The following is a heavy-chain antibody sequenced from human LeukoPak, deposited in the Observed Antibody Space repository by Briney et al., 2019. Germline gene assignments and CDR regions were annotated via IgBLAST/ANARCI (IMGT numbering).Heavy chain of an antibody. CDR1: GCTFTSYG. CDR3: ARNDYGDYVLYFDY. D-gene: IGHD4-17*01. J-gene: IGHJ4*02. Sequence: ASVKVSCKASGCTFTSYGISWVRQAPGQGLEWMGWISAYNGKTNYAQKLQGRVTMTTDTSTSTAYMELRSLRSDDTAVYYCARNDYGDYVLYFDYWGQGTLVTVSS. CDR2: ISAYNGKT. V-gene: IGHV1-18*04.